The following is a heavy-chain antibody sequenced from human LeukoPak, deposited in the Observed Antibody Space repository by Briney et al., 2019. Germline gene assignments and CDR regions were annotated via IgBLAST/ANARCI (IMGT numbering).Heavy chain of an antibody. D-gene: IGHD5-18*01. Sequence: PSETLSLTCAVYGGSFSGYYWSWIRQPPGKRLEWIGEINQSGGANYNPSLKSRVTISVDTSKNQFSLKLSSVTAADTAVYYCARLNPGGIYSYGTPDAFDIWGQGTMVTVSS. CDR2: INQSGGA. J-gene: IGHJ3*02. V-gene: IGHV4-34*01. CDR1: GGSFSGYY. CDR3: ARLNPGGIYSYGTPDAFDI.